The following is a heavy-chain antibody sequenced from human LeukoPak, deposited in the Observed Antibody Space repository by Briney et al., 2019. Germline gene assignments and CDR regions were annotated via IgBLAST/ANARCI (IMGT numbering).Heavy chain of an antibody. J-gene: IGHJ6*03. V-gene: IGHV4-4*07. CDR2: IYTSGST. CDR1: GGSISSYY. CDR3: ARALWEPESDYYYYCMDV. Sequence: SETLSLTCTVSGGSISSYYWSWIRQPAGKGLEWIGRIYTSGSTNYNPSLKSRVTMSVDTSKNQFSLKLSSVTAADTAVYYCARALWEPESDYYYYCMDVWGKGTTVTVSS. D-gene: IGHD1-26*01.